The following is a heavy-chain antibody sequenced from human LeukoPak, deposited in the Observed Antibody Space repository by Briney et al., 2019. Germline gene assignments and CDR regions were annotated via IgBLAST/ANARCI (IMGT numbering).Heavy chain of an antibody. CDR2: ISSSSSYI. Sequence: PGGSLRLSCAASGFTFSSYSMNWVRQAPGKGLEWASSISSSSSYIYYADSVKGRFTISRDNAKNSLYLQMNSLRAEDTAVYYCAKDLSYGSNWFDPWGQGTLVTVSS. J-gene: IGHJ5*02. CDR3: AKDLSYGSNWFDP. V-gene: IGHV3-21*01. CDR1: GFTFSSYS. D-gene: IGHD5-18*01.